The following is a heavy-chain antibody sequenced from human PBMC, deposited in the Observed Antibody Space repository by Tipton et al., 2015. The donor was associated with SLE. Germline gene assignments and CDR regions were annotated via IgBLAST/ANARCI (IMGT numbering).Heavy chain of an antibody. J-gene: IGHJ5*02. Sequence: LRLSCAVYGGSFSGYYWSWIRQPPGKGLEWIGEINHSGSTNYNPSLKSRVTISVDTSKNQFSLKLSSVTAADTAVYYCARESHRGAAAGTGEGNWFDPWGQGTLVTVSS. CDR3: ARESHRGAAAGTGEGNWFDP. D-gene: IGHD6-13*01. V-gene: IGHV4-34*01. CDR2: INHSGST. CDR1: GGSFSGYY.